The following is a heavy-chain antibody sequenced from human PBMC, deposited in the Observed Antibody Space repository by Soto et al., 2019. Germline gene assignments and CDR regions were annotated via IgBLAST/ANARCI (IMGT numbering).Heavy chain of an antibody. J-gene: IGHJ4*02. CDR2: IILPFGTP. CDR3: ARGPDYAGYFGY. Sequence: QVRLVQSGAEVKKPGSSVKVSCKASGGTFSNYAISWVRQAPGQGLEWMGGIILPFGTPNYAQKFQGRVTITAAESMTTAYMELRGLRSEATAVYYCARGPDYAGYFGYWGRGTLVTVSS. CDR1: GGTFSNYA. V-gene: IGHV1-69*12. D-gene: IGHD4-17*01.